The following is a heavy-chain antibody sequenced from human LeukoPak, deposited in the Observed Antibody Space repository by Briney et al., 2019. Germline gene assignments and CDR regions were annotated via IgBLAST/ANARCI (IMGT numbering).Heavy chain of an antibody. CDR3: ARDTGYEFFDY. CDR1: GGSISSSSYY. D-gene: IGHD5-12*01. V-gene: IGHV4-39*02. J-gene: IGHJ4*02. Sequence: SETLSLTCTVPGGSISSSSYYSGWVRQPRGKGLEWIGIIYCSGSPYYNPSLKSRVTISIDTSKNQFSLKLSSVTAADTAVYYCARDTGYEFFDYWGQGTLVTVSS. CDR2: IYCSGSP.